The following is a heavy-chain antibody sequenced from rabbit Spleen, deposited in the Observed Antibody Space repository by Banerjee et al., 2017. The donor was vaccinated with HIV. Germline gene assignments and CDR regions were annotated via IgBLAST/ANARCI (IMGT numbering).Heavy chain of an antibody. CDR2: IYAGSSSGFT. V-gene: IGHV1S40*01. Sequence: QSLEESGGDLVKPGASLTLTCTASGFSLNSGYDMCWVRQAPGKGLEWIASIYAGSSSGFTYSATWATGRFTISKTSSTTVTLQMTSLTAADTATYFCAKWLYNSVDGLDSWGPGTLVTVS. CDR1: GFSLNSGYD. CDR3: AKWLYNSVDGLDS. D-gene: IGHD4-1*01. J-gene: IGHJ6*02.